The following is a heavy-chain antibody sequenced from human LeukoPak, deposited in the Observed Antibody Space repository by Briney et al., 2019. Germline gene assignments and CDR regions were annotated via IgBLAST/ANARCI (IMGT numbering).Heavy chain of an antibody. CDR1: GFTFSSYS. V-gene: IGHV3-48*01. CDR3: ARDGWFGDYNWFDP. J-gene: IGHJ5*02. Sequence: GGSLRLSCAASGFTFSSYSMDWVRQAPGKGLEWVSYISSASNTIYYADSVKGRFTISRDNAKNSLYLQMNSLRAEDTAMYYCARDGWFGDYNWFDPWGQGTLVTVSA. CDR2: ISSASNTI. D-gene: IGHD3-10*01.